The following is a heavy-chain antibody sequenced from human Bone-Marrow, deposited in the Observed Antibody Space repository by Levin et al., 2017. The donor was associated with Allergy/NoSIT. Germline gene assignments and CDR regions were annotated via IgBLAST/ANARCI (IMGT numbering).Heavy chain of an antibody. V-gene: IGHV1-2*02. J-gene: IGHJ3*02. CDR1: GYSFTGFY. Sequence: ASVKVSCKASGYSFTGFYLHWIRQAPRQGLEWMGWISPNSGGTNYAQKFQGRLTISRDTSISTAYMELSRLRSDDTAVYYCSRRPHYYDSSGYYGSHAFDIWGGGTMVTVSS. CDR2: ISPNSGGT. D-gene: IGHD3-22*01. CDR3: SRRPHYYDSSGYYGSHAFDI.